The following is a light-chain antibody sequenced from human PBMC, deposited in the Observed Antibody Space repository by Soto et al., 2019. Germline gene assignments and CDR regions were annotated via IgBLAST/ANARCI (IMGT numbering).Light chain of an antibody. J-gene: IGLJ1*01. CDR3: LSYTSTITRV. Sequence: QSALTQPASVSGSPGQSITLSCTGTSGDIVAYNYVSWYPQHHGKAPKLIIYDVSNRPPGVSSRFSVSKSCNTPSLTISGLQSDDHPDYYCLSYTSTITRVCGSRTKLTVL. CDR1: SGDIVAYNY. CDR2: DVS. V-gene: IGLV2-14*03.